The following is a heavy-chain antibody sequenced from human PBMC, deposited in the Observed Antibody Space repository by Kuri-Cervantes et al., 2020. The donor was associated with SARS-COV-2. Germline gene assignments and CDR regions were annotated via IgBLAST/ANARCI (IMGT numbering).Heavy chain of an antibody. D-gene: IGHD3-10*01. V-gene: IGHV3-30*19. CDR2: IWYDGSNK. CDR1: GFTFSSYG. J-gene: IGHJ4*02. Sequence: GESLKISCAASGFTFSSYGMHRVRQAPGKGLEWVAVIWYDGSNKYYADSVKGRFTISRDNSKNTLYLQMNSLRAEDTAVYYCARAMVEPLWVGELLSPPDYWGQGTVVTVSS. CDR3: ARAMVEPLWVGELLSPPDY.